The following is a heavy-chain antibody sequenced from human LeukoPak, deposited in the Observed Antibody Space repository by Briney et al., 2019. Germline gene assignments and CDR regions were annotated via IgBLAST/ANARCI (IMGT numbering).Heavy chain of an antibody. CDR2: IAVGSGNT. CDR3: AADYNWNLDYYYYYGMDV. D-gene: IGHD1-20*01. Sequence: ASVKVSCRASGFTFITSAMQWARQARGQRLEWIGWIAVGSGNTNYAQKFQERVTITRDMSTSTAYMELSSLRSEDTAVYYCAADYNWNLDYYYYYGMDVWGLGTTVTVSS. V-gene: IGHV1-58*02. CDR1: GFTFITSA. J-gene: IGHJ6*02.